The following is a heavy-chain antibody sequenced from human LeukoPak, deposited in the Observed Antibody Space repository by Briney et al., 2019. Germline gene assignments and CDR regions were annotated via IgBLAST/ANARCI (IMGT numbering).Heavy chain of an antibody. CDR3: ARAPPHYYYGMDV. J-gene: IGHJ6*02. Sequence: TGGSLRLSCAASGFTFSSHAMSWVRQAPGKGLEWVSVIYSGGSTYYADSVKGRFTISRDNSKNTLYLQMNSLRAEDTAVYYCARAPPHYYYGMDVWGQGTTVTVSS. CDR2: IYSGGST. V-gene: IGHV3-53*01. CDR1: GFTFSSHA.